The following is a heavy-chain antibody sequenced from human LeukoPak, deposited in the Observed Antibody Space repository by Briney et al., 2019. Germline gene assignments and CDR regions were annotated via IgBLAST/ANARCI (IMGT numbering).Heavy chain of an antibody. J-gene: IGHJ4*02. V-gene: IGHV5-51*01. D-gene: IGHD3-10*01. Sequence: GESLKISCKGSGYSFTNYWIGWVRQMPGKGLEWMGTIYPGDSDTRYSPSFQGQVTISVDKSISTAYLQWSSLKASDTAMYYCARSDGSGSFPPYFDYWGQGTLVTVSS. CDR3: ARSDGSGSFPPYFDY. CDR1: GYSFTNYW. CDR2: IYPGDSDT.